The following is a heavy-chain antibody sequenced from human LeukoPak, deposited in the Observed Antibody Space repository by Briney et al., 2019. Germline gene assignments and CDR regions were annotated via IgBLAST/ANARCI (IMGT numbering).Heavy chain of an antibody. CDR1: GFTFGSYG. CDR2: ITPNADRT. V-gene: IGHV3-23*01. D-gene: IGHD3-22*01. J-gene: IGHJ1*01. Sequence: PGGSLRLSCAASGFTFGSYGMSWVRQAPGKGLEWVSFITPNADRTSYAESVEGRFTISRDNPKNTLYMQMNSLRDEDTALYYCAIMHGYYDGSGYWVQWGQGTLVTVSS. CDR3: AIMHGYYDGSGYWVQ.